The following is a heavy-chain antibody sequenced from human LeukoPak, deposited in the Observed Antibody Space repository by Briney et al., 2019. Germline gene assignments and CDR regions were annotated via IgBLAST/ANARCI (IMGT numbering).Heavy chain of an antibody. J-gene: IGHJ5*01. Sequence: GGSLRLSCAASGFTVSSNYMSWVRQAPGKGLEWVSVIYSGGSTYYADSVKGRFTISRDNSKNTLYLQMNSLRAEDTAVYYCAREYSSSWFDYWGQGTLVTVSS. CDR2: IYSGGST. D-gene: IGHD6-13*01. CDR1: GFTVSSNY. CDR3: AREYSSSWFDY. V-gene: IGHV3-53*01.